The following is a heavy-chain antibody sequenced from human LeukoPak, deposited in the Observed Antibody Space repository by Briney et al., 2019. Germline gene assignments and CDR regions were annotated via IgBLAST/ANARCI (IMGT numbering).Heavy chain of an antibody. V-gene: IGHV1-46*01. CDR3: VRLWSYYDNSGFFEDY. Sequence: ASMKISCKASGYIFTNYYLYWVRQAPGQGLEWMGVINPVGGVTTYAQRFQGRVTMTRDTSTSTFDMELSSLKSEDTAVYYCVRLWSYYDNSGFFEDYWGQGTLVTVSS. D-gene: IGHD3-22*01. CDR1: GYIFTNYY. J-gene: IGHJ4*02. CDR2: INPVGGVT.